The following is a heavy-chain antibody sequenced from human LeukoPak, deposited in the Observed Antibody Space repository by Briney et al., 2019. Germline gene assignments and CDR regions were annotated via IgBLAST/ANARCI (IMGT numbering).Heavy chain of an antibody. CDR3: AREKIRSTRIEPFDY. V-gene: IGHV1-69*05. CDR1: GGTFSSYA. Sequence: ASVKVSCKASGGTFSSYAISWVRQAPGQGLEWMGRIIPIFGTANVAQKFQGRVTITTDESMSTAYMELSSLRSEDTAVYYCAREKIRSTRIEPFDYWGQGTLVTVSS. CDR2: IIPIFGTA. J-gene: IGHJ4*02. D-gene: IGHD2-2*01.